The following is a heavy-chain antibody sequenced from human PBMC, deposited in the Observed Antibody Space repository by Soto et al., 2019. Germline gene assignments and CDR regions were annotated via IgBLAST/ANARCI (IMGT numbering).Heavy chain of an antibody. V-gene: IGHV3-23*01. Sequence: EVQLLESGGGLVQPGGSLRLSCAASGFTFSSSAISWVRQAPGKGLEWVSAVSANGQGIYYADSVRGRFTISRDNSKNTLYLQMNSLRAEDTAVYYCAKDVVVGATTGLGDYYYYYGMDVWGQGTTVTVSS. D-gene: IGHD1-26*01. CDR1: GFTFSSSA. CDR3: AKDVVVGATTGLGDYYYYYGMDV. CDR2: VSANGQGI. J-gene: IGHJ6*02.